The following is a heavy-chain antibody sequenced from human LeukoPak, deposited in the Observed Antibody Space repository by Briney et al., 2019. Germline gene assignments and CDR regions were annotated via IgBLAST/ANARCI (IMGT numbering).Heavy chain of an antibody. CDR1: GGSISSYY. V-gene: IGHV4-59*08. CDR2: IYYSGST. J-gene: IGHJ5*02. CDR3: ARRLTMENWFDP. Sequence: PSETLSLTCTVSGGSISSYYWSWIRQPPGKGLEWIGYIYYSGSTNYNPSLKSRVTISVDTSKNQFSLKLSSVTAADTAVYYCARRLTMENWFDPWGQGTLVTVSS. D-gene: IGHD3-3*01.